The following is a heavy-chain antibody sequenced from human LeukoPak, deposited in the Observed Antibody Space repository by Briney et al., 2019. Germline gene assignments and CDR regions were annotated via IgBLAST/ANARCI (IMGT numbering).Heavy chain of an antibody. J-gene: IGHJ3*02. V-gene: IGHV4-39*05. Sequence: SETPSLTCTVSGGSISSSSYYWGWIRQPPGKGLEWIGSIYYSGSTYYNPSLKSRVTISVDTSKNQFSLKLSSVTAADTAVYYCARRDGYNYDAFDIWGQGTMVTVSS. CDR2: IYYSGST. CDR1: GGSISSSSYY. CDR3: ARRDGYNYDAFDI. D-gene: IGHD5-24*01.